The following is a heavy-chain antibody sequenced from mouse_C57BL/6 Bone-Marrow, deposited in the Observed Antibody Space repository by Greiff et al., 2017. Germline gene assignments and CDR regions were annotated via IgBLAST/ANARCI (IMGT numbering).Heavy chain of an antibody. CDR1: GFTFSSYG. J-gene: IGHJ4*01. CDR3: AKPTVYYAMDY. D-gene: IGHD1-1*01. CDR2: ISSGGSYT. V-gene: IGHV5-6*01. Sequence: EVKLLESGGDLVKPGGSLKLSCAASGFTFSSYGMSWVRQTPDQRLEWVATISSGGSYTYYPNSVKGRFTISRDNAKNTLYLQMSSLKSEDTAMYYCAKPTVYYAMDYWGQGTSVTVSS.